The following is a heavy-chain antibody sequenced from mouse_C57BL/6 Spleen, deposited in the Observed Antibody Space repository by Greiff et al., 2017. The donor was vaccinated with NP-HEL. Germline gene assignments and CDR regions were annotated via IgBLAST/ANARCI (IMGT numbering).Heavy chain of an antibody. CDR1: GYTFTDYY. Sequence: EVQLQQSGPELVKPGASVKISCKASGYTFTDYYMNWVKQSHGKSLEWIGDINPNNGGTSYNQKFKGKATLTVDKSSSTAYMELRSLTSEDSAVYYCARTYDYDARRFAYWGQGTLVTVSA. CDR3: ARTYDYDARRFAY. D-gene: IGHD2-4*01. J-gene: IGHJ3*01. V-gene: IGHV1-26*01. CDR2: INPNNGGT.